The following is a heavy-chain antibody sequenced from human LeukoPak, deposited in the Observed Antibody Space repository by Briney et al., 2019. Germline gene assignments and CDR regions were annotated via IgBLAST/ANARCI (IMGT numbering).Heavy chain of an antibody. V-gene: IGHV4-30-2*01. CDR2: IYHSGST. J-gene: IGHJ5*02. D-gene: IGHD2-2*01. CDR3: ARLYRSSTGSWFDP. Sequence: PSQTLSLTCTVSGGSISSGGYYWSWIRQPPGKGLEWIGYIYHSGSTYYNPSLKSRVTISVDRSKNQFSLKLSSVTAADTAVYHCARLYRSSTGSWFDPWGQGTLVTVSS. CDR1: GGSISSGGYY.